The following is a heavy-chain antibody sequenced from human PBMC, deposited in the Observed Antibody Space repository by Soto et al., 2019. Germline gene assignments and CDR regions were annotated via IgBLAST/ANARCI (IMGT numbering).Heavy chain of an antibody. Sequence: QVQLVESGGDVVQPGRSLRLSCAASGFTFSSYGMHWVRQAPGKGLEWVAVIWYDGSNKYYADSVKGRFTISRDNSKNTLYLQMNSLRAEDTAVYYCAVENLAFDYWGQGTLVTVSS. CDR1: GFTFSSYG. J-gene: IGHJ4*02. V-gene: IGHV3-33*01. CDR3: AVENLAFDY. CDR2: IWYDGSNK.